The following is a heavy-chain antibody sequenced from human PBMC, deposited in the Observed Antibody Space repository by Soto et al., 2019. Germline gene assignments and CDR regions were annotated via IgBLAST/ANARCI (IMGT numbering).Heavy chain of an antibody. Sequence: SETLSLTCTVSGGSISSVNYNWSWIRQHPGKGLKWIGYTNYSGTTSYNPSLKSRVTISVETSKNHFALKLSSVTAADTAVYYCAGAHGRYSSGWYRTRPALDYFYYGIDVWGEAIKVT. CDR3: AGAHGRYSSGWYRTRPALDYFYYGIDV. D-gene: IGHD6-19*01. CDR2: TNYSGTT. CDR1: GGSISSVNYN. V-gene: IGHV4-31*03. J-gene: IGHJ6*02.